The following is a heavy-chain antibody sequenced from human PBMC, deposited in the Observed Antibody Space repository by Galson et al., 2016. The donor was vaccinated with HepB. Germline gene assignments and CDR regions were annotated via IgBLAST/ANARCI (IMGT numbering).Heavy chain of an antibody. Sequence: SLRLSCAASGFTISSDYMSWVRQAPGKGLEFVSVSYSGGNTHYAESVKGRFTISRDNSKNMLFLQMNSLRADDTAVYYCARDPGFRNGMDVWGQGTTVTVSS. CDR3: ARDPGFRNGMDV. J-gene: IGHJ6*02. CDR1: GFTISSDY. CDR2: SYSGGNT. V-gene: IGHV3-53*01.